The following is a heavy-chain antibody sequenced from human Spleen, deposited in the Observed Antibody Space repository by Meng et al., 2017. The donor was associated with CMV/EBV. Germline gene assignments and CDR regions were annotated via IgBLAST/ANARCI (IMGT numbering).Heavy chain of an antibody. CDR2: IRSDGTNK. D-gene: IGHD3-9*01. J-gene: IGHJ4*02. V-gene: IGHV3-30*02. CDR3: AKSMSGDRYDFDY. Sequence: GESLKISCAASGFTFSSYAMSWVRQAPGKGLEWVAFIRSDGTNKYYVDSVKGRFTISRDNSKNTLYLQMNSLRAEDTAVYYCAKSMSGDRYDFDYWGQGTLVTVSS. CDR1: GFTFSSYA.